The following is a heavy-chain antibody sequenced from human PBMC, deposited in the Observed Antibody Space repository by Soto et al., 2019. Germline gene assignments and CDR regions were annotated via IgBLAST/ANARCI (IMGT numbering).Heavy chain of an antibody. CDR2: ISVYNGNT. D-gene: IGHD6-13*01. Sequence: ASVKVSCKTSGYTFSNYGVGWVRQAPGQGLEWMGWISVYNGNTNSAQKFQGRVTITRDTSASTAYMELSSLRSEDTAVYYCARDVAAAGYWGQGTLVTVSS. CDR3: ARDVAAAGY. CDR1: GYTFSNYG. V-gene: IGHV1-18*01. J-gene: IGHJ4*02.